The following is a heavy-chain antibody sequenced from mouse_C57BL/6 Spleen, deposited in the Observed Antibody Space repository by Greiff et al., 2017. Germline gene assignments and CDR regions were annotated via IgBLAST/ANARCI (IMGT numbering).Heavy chain of an antibody. D-gene: IGHD1-1*01. CDR2: IYPRDGST. Sequence: QVQLQQSDAELVKPGASVKISCKVSGYTFTDHTIHWMKQRPEQGLEWIGYIYPRDGSTKYNEKFKGKATLTADKSSSTAYMQLNSLTSEDSAVYFCARGEGYGSSYDPFDYWGQGTTLTVSS. CDR1: GYTFTDHT. J-gene: IGHJ2*01. V-gene: IGHV1-78*01. CDR3: ARGEGYGSSYDPFDY.